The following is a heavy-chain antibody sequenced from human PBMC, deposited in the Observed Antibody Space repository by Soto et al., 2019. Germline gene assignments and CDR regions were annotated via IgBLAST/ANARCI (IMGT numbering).Heavy chain of an antibody. CDR1: GGSISSSSYY. V-gene: IGHV4-39*01. CDR3: ARHSGNYYFVY. D-gene: IGHD1-26*01. J-gene: IGHJ4*02. CDR2: IYYSGST. Sequence: PSDTLSLTCTVSGGSISSSSYYWGWIRQPPGKGPEWIGSIYYSGSTYYNPSLKSRVTISVDTSKNQFSLKLSSVTAADTAVYYCARHSGNYYFVYWGQGTLVTVSS.